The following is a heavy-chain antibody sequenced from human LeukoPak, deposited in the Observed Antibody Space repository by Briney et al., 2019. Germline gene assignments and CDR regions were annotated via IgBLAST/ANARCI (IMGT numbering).Heavy chain of an antibody. Sequence: GASVKVSCKASGYTFTSYYMHWVRQAPGQGLEWMGIINPSGGSTSYAQKFQGRVTMTRDTSTSTVYMELSSLRSEDTAVYYCARTPAFRGVIIGKFDWGQGTLVTVSS. D-gene: IGHD3-10*01. V-gene: IGHV1-46*01. CDR2: INPSGGST. CDR3: ARTPAFRGVIIGKFD. CDR1: GYTFTSYY. J-gene: IGHJ4*02.